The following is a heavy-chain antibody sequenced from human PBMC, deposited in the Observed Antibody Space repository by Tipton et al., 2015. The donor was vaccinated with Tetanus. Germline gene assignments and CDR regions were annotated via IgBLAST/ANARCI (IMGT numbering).Heavy chain of an antibody. CDR3: ARDQARGARGWNYFDY. D-gene: IGHD1-26*01. CDR1: GGSISSGGYY. CDR2: IYYSGST. V-gene: IGHV4-31*02. J-gene: IGHJ4*02. Sequence: LRLSCTVSGGSISSGGYYWSWIRQHPGKGLEWIGDIYYSGSTYYTPSLKSRVTISVDTSKNQFSLKLNSVTAADTAVYYCARDQARGARGWNYFDYWGQGTLVTVSP.